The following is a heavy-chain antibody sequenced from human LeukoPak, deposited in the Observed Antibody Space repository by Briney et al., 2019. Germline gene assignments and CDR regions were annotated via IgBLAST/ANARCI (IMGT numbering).Heavy chain of an antibody. CDR2: INHSGST. CDR1: GGSFSGYY. Sequence: SETLSLTCAVYGGSFSGYYWSWIRQPPGEGLEWIGEINHSGSTNYNPSLKSRVTISVDTSKNQFSLKLSSVTAAETAVYYCARITGGYSGYDYGLLGYFDYWGQGTLVTVSP. V-gene: IGHV4-34*01. J-gene: IGHJ4*02. D-gene: IGHD5-12*01. CDR3: ARITGGYSGYDYGLLGYFDY.